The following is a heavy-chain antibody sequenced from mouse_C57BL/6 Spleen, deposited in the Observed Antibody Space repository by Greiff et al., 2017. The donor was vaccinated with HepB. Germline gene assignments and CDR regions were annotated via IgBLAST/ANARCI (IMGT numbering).Heavy chain of an antibody. J-gene: IGHJ2*01. CDR1: GYTFTNYW. V-gene: IGHV1-63*01. CDR3: ARTTGDYFDY. D-gene: IGHD6-1*01. CDR2: IYPGGGYT. Sequence: VKLMESGAELVRPGTSVKMSCKASGYTFTNYWIGWAKQRPGHGLEWIGDIYPGGGYTNYNEKFKGKATLTADKSSSTAYMQFSSLTSEDSAIYYCARTTGDYFDYWGQGTTLTVSS.